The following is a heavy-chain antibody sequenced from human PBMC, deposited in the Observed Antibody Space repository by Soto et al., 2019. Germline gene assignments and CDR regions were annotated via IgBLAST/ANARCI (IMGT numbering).Heavy chain of an antibody. V-gene: IGHV2-70*17. CDR1: GFSLSTSKMC. D-gene: IGHD3-10*01. CDR2: IDWDDDR. Sequence: SGPTLVNPTQTLTLTWTVSGFSLSTSKMCVSWIRQPPGKALEWLARIDWDDDRFYSTSLKTRLTISKDTSKNQVVLTMTNMDPMDTATYYCARMTSGSPFDYWGQGTLVTVSS. J-gene: IGHJ4*02. CDR3: ARMTSGSPFDY.